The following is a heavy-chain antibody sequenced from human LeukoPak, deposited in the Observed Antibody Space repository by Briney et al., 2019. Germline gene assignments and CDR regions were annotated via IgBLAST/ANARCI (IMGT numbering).Heavy chain of an antibody. J-gene: IGHJ4*02. D-gene: IGHD2-15*01. V-gene: IGHV4-59*01. CDR2: IYNSGST. CDR3: ARKDGDY. Sequence: PSETLSLTCTVSGVSISSYHWSWIRQPPVKGLEWTGYIYNSGSTNYNPSLKSRVTISVDTSKNQVSLKLSSVTAADAAVYYCARKDGDYWGQGILVTVSS. CDR1: GVSISSYH.